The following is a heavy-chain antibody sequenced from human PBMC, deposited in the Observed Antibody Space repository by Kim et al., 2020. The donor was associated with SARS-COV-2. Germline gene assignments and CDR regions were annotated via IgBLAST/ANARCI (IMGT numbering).Heavy chain of an antibody. CDR3: ARQEYSSSSGWFDP. D-gene: IGHD6-6*01. Sequence: SPSFQGHVTISADKSISTAYLQWSSLKASDTAMYYCARQEYSSSSGWFDPWGQGTLVTVSS. J-gene: IGHJ5*02. V-gene: IGHV5-10-1*01.